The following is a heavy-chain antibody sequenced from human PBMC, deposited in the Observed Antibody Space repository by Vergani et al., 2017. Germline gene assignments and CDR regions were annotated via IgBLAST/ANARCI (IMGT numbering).Heavy chain of an antibody. CDR1: GGSISSYY. CDR3: ARASTVTTTAFDY. D-gene: IGHD4-17*01. Sequence: QVQLQESGPGLVKPSETLSLTCTVSGGSISSYYWRWIRQPPGTGLEWIGYIYYSGSTNYNPSLKSRVTISVDTSKNQFSLKLSSVTAADTAGYYCARASTVTTTAFDYWGQGTLVTVSS. CDR2: IYYSGST. V-gene: IGHV4-59*01. J-gene: IGHJ4*02.